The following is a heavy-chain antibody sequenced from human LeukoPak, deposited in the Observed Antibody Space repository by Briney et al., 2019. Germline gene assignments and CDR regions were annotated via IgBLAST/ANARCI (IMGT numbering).Heavy chain of an antibody. D-gene: IGHD2-15*01. CDR2: IYTSGST. CDR3: ARSQYCSGGSCPTGVYFQH. CDR1: GGSISSYY. Sequence: PSETLSLTCTVSGGSISSYYWSWIRQPAGKGLEWIGRIYTSGSTNYNPSLKSRVTMSVDTSKNQFSLKLSSVTAADTAVYYCARSQYCSGGSCPTGVYFQHWGQGTLVTVSS. V-gene: IGHV4-4*07. J-gene: IGHJ1*01.